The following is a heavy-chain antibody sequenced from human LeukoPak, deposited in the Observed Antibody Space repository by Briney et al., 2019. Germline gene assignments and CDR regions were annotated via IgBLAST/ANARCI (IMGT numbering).Heavy chain of an antibody. CDR1: GFTFSDYY. D-gene: IGHD3-16*01. CDR2: INPTSGYT. J-gene: IGHJ4*02. V-gene: IGHV3-11*05. Sequence: GGSLRLSCAASGFTFSDYYMSWIRQAPGKGLEWLSYINPTSGYTPYADSVRGRFTISRDNAKNSLYLQMNSLKPEDTAVFYCSRARYYDYISGNSGEKNYFDYWGQGTLVTVSS. CDR3: SRARYYDYISGNSGEKNYFDY.